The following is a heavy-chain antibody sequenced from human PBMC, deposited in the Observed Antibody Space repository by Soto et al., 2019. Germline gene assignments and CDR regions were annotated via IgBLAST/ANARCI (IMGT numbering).Heavy chain of an antibody. J-gene: IGHJ4*02. CDR2: ISAYNGNT. CDR3: ARESGYSYGFRLPIDY. Sequence: QVQLVQSGAEVKKPGASVKVSCKASGYTFTSYGISWVRQAPGQGLEWMGWISAYNGNTNYAQKLQGRVTMTTDTSTSTDYMELRSLRSDDTAVYYCARESGYSYGFRLPIDYWGQGTLVTVSS. D-gene: IGHD5-18*01. CDR1: GYTFTSYG. V-gene: IGHV1-18*01.